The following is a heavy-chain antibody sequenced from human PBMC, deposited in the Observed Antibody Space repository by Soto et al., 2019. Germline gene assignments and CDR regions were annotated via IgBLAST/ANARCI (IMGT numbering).Heavy chain of an antibody. Sequence: ASVKVSCKASGYTFTSYGISWVRQAPGQGLEWMGWISAYNGNTNYAQKLQGRVTMTTDTSTSTAYMELRSLRSDDTAVYYCARDRLPRITTVTTYFQHWGQGTLVTVSS. CDR2: ISAYNGNT. D-gene: IGHD4-17*01. V-gene: IGHV1-18*01. CDR1: GYTFTSYG. CDR3: ARDRLPRITTVTTYFQH. J-gene: IGHJ1*01.